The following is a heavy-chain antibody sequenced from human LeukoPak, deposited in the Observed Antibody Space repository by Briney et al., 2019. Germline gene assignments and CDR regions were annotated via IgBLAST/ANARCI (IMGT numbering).Heavy chain of an antibody. CDR2: IYYSGST. Sequence: SETLSLTCTVSGGSISSSCYYWGWIRQPPGKGLEWIGSIYYSGSTYYNPTLKRRVTISVDTSKNQCSLKLSAVTAADTAVYYCASLIAAAGTLFDYWGQGTLVTVSS. D-gene: IGHD6-13*01. J-gene: IGHJ4*02. V-gene: IGHV4-39*01. CDR1: GGSISSSCYY. CDR3: ASLIAAAGTLFDY.